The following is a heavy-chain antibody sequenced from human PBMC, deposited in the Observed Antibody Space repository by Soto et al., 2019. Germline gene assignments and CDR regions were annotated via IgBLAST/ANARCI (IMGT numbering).Heavy chain of an antibody. CDR1: GGTFSSYA. CDR2: IIPIFGTA. D-gene: IGHD2-15*01. J-gene: IGHJ4*02. CDR3: ARVKGLVGWWIFDY. Sequence: QVQLVQSGAEVKKPGSSVKVSCKASGGTFSSYAISWVRQAPGQGLEWMGGIIPIFGTANYAQKFQGRVTSTADESTSTAYMELSSRRSEDTAVDYWARVKGLVGWWIFDYWGQGTLVTVSS. V-gene: IGHV1-69*12.